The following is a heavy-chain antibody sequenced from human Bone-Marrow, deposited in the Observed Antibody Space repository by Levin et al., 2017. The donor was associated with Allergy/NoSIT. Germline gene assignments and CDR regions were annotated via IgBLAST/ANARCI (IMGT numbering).Heavy chain of an antibody. Sequence: GGSLRLSCAASGFTFSSCGMHWVRQAPGKGLEWVAVISYDGSKKYYADSVKGRCTISRDNSKNTLDLQMNSLRAEDTAVYYCAKGKGSTTPLDVWGQGTTVTVSS. CDR2: ISYDGSKK. D-gene: IGHD2-2*01. CDR3: AKGKGSTTPLDV. J-gene: IGHJ6*02. CDR1: GFTFSSCG. V-gene: IGHV3-30*18.